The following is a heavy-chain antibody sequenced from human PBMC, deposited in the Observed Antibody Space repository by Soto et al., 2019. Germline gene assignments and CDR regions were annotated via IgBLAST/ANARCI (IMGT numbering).Heavy chain of an antibody. Sequence: QVQLLESGPGLVKPSGTLSLTCAVSGDSISTTNWWHWVRQPPGKGLEWIGEINHNWKTNYNPSLRGRVTMSVDKSRNHFSLTLNSVTAADSAMYYCAGNGALGGCTRADQWGQGLLVIVSS. D-gene: IGHD2-8*01. J-gene: IGHJ4*02. CDR1: GDSISTTNW. CDR3: AGNGALGGCTRADQ. CDR2: INHNWKT. V-gene: IGHV4-4*02.